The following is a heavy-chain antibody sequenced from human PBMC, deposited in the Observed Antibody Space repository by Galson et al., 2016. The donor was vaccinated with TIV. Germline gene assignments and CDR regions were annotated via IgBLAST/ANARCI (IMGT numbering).Heavy chain of an antibody. D-gene: IGHD2/OR15-2a*01. Sequence: SLRLSCAASGFTFSSYGMTWVRQTPGKGLEWVSGITGSGGRTDYGVSVKGRFIVSRDNSKKTMYLQLNSLTADDTAVCYCVKEPFSTVLYGFDDWGQGTMVTVSS. J-gene: IGHJ3*01. V-gene: IGHV3-23*01. CDR2: ITGSGGRT. CDR3: VKEPFSTVLYGFDD. CDR1: GFTFSSYG.